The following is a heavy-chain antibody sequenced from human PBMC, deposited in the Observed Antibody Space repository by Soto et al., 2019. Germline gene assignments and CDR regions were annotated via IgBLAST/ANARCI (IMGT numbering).Heavy chain of an antibody. D-gene: IGHD3-3*01. V-gene: IGHV4-34*01. Sequence: SETLSLTCAVYGGSFSGYYWSWIRQPPGKGLEWIGEINHSGSTNYNPSLKSRVTISVDTSKNQFSLKLSSVTAADTAVHYCARAPPSRSIFGVVTPSYYFDYWGQGTLVTVSS. J-gene: IGHJ4*02. CDR2: INHSGST. CDR3: ARAPPSRSIFGVVTPSYYFDY. CDR1: GGSFSGYY.